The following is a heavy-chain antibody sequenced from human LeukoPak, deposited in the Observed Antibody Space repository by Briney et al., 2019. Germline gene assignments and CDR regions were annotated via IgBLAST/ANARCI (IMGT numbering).Heavy chain of an antibody. CDR2: IYSGGST. CDR1: GFTFSSYA. J-gene: IGHJ6*03. CDR3: ARDFYGGNDYYYMDV. V-gene: IGHV3-53*01. Sequence: PGGSLRLSCAASGFTFSSYAMTWVRQAPGKGLEWVSVIYSGGSTYYADSVKGRFTISRDNSKNTLYLQMNSLRAEDTAVYYCARDFYGGNDYYYMDVWGKGTTVTVSS. D-gene: IGHD4-23*01.